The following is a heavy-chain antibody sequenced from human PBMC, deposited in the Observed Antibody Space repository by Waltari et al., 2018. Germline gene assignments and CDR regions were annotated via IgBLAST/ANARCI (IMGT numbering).Heavy chain of an antibody. CDR3: ARGAYCSSTSCTPRHNWFDP. D-gene: IGHD2-2*01. CDR1: GYSISSGYY. Sequence: QVQLQESGPGLVKPSETLSLTCTVSGYSISSGYYWGWVRQPPGKGLEWIGSIYHSGSTYYTPSLNSRVTISVDTAKYQFSLKLSSVTAADTAVYYCARGAYCSSTSCTPRHNWFDPWGQGTLVTVSS. V-gene: IGHV4-38-2*02. J-gene: IGHJ5*02. CDR2: IYHSGST.